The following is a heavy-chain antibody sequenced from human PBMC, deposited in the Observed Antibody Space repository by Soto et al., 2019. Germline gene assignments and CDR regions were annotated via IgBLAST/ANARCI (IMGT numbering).Heavy chain of an antibody. Sequence: AASVKVSCKASGYTFTSYYMHWVRQAPGQGLEWMGIINPSGGSTSYAQKFQGRVTMTRDTSTSTVYMELSSLRSEDTAVYYCAREESGEGGSRNYGMDVWGQGTTVTVSS. D-gene: IGHD3-16*01. J-gene: IGHJ6*02. V-gene: IGHV1-46*01. CDR3: AREESGEGGSRNYGMDV. CDR2: INPSGGST. CDR1: GYTFTSYY.